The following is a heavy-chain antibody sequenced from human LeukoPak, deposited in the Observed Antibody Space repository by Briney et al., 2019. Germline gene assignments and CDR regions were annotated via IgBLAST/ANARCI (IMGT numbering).Heavy chain of an antibody. J-gene: IGHJ5*02. CDR3: ARDSAPGVGAGA. D-gene: IGHD1-26*01. CDR2: IYTSGST. Sequence: SETLSLTCAVSGGSISSYYWSWIRQPAGKGLEWIGRIYTSGSTNYNPSLKSRVTMSVDTSKNQLSLKLTSVTAADTAVYYCARDSAPGVGAGAWGQGTLVTVSS. V-gene: IGHV4-4*07. CDR1: GGSISSYY.